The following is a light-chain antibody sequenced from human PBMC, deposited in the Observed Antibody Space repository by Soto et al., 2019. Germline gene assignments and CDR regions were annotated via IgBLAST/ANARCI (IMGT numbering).Light chain of an antibody. CDR1: QCVRSNF. CDR3: HQNDGSART. CDR2: DAY. V-gene: IGKV3-20*01. J-gene: IGKJ2*01. Sequence: DSLLTQSPGTLDLSPGHTATLSCRASQCVRSNFFAWYQHKPGQAPRLLIHDAYSRSTGIPDRFSGSGSDRAFTLTNSRLEHEELAVYCCHQNDGSARTCGEGTKTETK.